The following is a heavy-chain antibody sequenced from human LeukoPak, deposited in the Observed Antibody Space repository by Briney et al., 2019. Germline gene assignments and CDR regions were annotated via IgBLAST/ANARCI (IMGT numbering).Heavy chain of an antibody. J-gene: IGHJ4*02. CDR2: IYYSGMT. D-gene: IGHD4-17*01. V-gene: IGHV4-59*01. CDR3: ASADYDDYYIDF. Sequence: KSSETLSLTCTVSGSSISSYYWSWIRQPPGKGLEWIGYIYYSGMTNYNPSLKSRVTISLDTSKNQFSLKLSSVTAADTAVYYCASADYDDYYIDFWGQGTLVTVSS. CDR1: GSSISSYY.